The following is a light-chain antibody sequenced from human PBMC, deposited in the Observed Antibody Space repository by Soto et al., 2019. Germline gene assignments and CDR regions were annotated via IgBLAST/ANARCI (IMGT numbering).Light chain of an antibody. V-gene: IGKV3-11*01. Sequence: EIVLTQSPATLSLSPGERATLSCRASQSVSSHLAWYQQKPGQSPRLLIYDASNRATGIPARFSGSGSGTDFTLTISSLEPEDSAFYFCKQRSHWPTFGQGTKV. CDR2: DAS. J-gene: IGKJ1*01. CDR3: KQRSHWPT. CDR1: QSVSSH.